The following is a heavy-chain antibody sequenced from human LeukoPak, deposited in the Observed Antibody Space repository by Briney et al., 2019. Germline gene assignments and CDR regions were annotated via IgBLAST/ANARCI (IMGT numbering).Heavy chain of an antibody. CDR2: IGGSGGST. D-gene: IGHD3-10*01. V-gene: IGHV3-23*01. Sequence: GGSLRLSCAASGFTFSSYAMSWVRQAPGKGLEWVSAIGGSGGSTYYADSVKGRFTISRDNSKNTLYLQMNSLRAEDTAVYYCAKDFGITMVRGRLLGPNWFDPWGQGTLVTVSS. J-gene: IGHJ5*02. CDR3: AKDFGITMVRGRLLGPNWFDP. CDR1: GFTFSSYA.